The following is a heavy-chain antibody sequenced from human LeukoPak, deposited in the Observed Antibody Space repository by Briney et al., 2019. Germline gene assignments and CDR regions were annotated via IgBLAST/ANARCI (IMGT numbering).Heavy chain of an antibody. Sequence: GGSLRLSCAASGFTFSTYWMSWVRQAPGKGLEWVANINQDGSQKRYVDSVQGRFTISRGNTKNSLFLQMNSLRAEDTAVYYCARLKDDVTKLDYWGQGTLVTVSS. V-gene: IGHV3-7*01. CDR1: GFTFSTYW. CDR2: INQDGSQK. J-gene: IGHJ4*02. CDR3: ARLKDDVTKLDY. D-gene: IGHD2-8*01.